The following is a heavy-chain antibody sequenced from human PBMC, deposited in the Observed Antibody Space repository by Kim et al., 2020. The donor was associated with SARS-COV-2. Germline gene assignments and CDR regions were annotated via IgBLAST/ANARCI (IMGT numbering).Heavy chain of an antibody. CDR1: GFTFSDYY. J-gene: IGHJ6*02. D-gene: IGHD2-2*01. Sequence: GGSLRLSCAASGFTFSDYYMSWIRQAPGKGLEWVSYISSSSSYTNYADSVKCRFTISRDNAKNSLYLQMNSLRAEDTAVYYCARVKCSSTSCGYDCYYYYGMDVCGQGTTVTVSS. CDR3: ARVKCSSTSCGYDCYYYYGMDV. V-gene: IGHV3-11*05. CDR2: ISSSSSYT.